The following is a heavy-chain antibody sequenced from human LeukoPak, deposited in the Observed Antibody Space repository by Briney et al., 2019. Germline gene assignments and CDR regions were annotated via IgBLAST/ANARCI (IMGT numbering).Heavy chain of an antibody. CDR3: VRAPDRYCGGGTCYSYYFHY. Sequence: NPGGSLRLSCAASGFTFSSYSMNWVRQAPGKGLEWVSSISSSSSYIYYADSVKGRFTISRDNAKSSLSLQMNSLRDEDTAMYYCVRAPDRYCGGGTCYSYYFHYWGQGILVTVSS. CDR2: ISSSSSYI. D-gene: IGHD2-15*01. J-gene: IGHJ4*02. CDR1: GFTFSSYS. V-gene: IGHV3-21*04.